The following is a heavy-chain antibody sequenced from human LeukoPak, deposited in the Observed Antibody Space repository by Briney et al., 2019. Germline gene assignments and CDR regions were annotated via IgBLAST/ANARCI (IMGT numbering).Heavy chain of an antibody. J-gene: IGHJ4*02. D-gene: IGHD1-26*01. CDR2: ISSDGNKK. CDR1: GFSFSRYS. CDR3: ARGSFSGINYNYFED. V-gene: IGHV3-30-3*01. Sequence: QLGRSLRDSRAASGFSFSRYSMHWVCQAPGKGLEWVTVISSDGNKKYYADSVVGRFTISRDNSKNTLYLDMNSLRADDTAVFYCARGSFSGINYNYFEDWGQGTLVTVSS.